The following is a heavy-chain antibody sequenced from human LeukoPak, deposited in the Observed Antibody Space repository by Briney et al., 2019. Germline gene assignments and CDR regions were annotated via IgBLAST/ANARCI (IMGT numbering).Heavy chain of an antibody. J-gene: IGHJ4*02. D-gene: IGHD5-18*01. CDR2: IYPNRGGT. V-gene: IGHV1-2*02. Sequence: ASVKVSCKASGYTFTGYYMHWVRQAPGQGLEWMGWIYPNRGGTNYAQKFQGRVTVTRDTSISTAYMQLSRLRSDDTAVYYCATGRGYSYGFDYWGQGTLVTVSS. CDR3: ATGRGYSYGFDY. CDR1: GYTFTGYY.